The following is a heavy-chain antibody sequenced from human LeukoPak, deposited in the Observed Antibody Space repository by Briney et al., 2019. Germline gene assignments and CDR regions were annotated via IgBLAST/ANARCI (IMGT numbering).Heavy chain of an antibody. J-gene: IGHJ4*02. CDR1: GGSISSYY. CDR3: ARDRSEFDY. D-gene: IGHD2-15*01. V-gene: IGHV4-59*01. CDR2: IYYSGST. Sequence: PSETLSLTCTVSGGSISSYYWSWIRQPPGKGLEWIGYIYYSGSTNYNPSLKSRVTISVDMSKNQFSLKLSSLTAADTAVYYCARDRSEFDYWGQGALVTVSS.